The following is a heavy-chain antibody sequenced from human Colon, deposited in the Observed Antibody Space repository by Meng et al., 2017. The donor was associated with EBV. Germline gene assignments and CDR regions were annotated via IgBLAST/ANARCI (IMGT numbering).Heavy chain of an antibody. CDR1: GGSISTSDW. D-gene: IGHD2-2*01. V-gene: IGHV4-4*02. CDR3: ARVRVIPAAVGFDY. J-gene: IGHJ4*02. CDR2: IYRGGGT. Sequence: VQPQCACPGMVAPSAPPSLTCAASGGSISTSDWWSVVRQPPGKGLEWIGEIYRGGGTNYNPSFKSRVTISVDTSNNHFSLKLSYVTAADTAVYYCARVRVIPAAVGFDYWGQGTLVTVSS.